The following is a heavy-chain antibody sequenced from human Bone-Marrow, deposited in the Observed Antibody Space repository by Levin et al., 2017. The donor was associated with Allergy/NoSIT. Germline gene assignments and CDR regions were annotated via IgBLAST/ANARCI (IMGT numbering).Heavy chain of an antibody. CDR2: IYYSGST. J-gene: IGHJ4*02. CDR3: ARVRKGRVHY. Sequence: SQTLSLTCTVSGGSISSSSYYWGWIRQPPGKGLEWIGSIYYSGSTYYNPSLKSRVTISVDTSKNQFSLKLSSVTAADTAVYYCARVRKGRVHYWGQGTLVTVSS. V-gene: IGHV4-39*01. CDR1: GGSISSSSYY. D-gene: IGHD3-10*01.